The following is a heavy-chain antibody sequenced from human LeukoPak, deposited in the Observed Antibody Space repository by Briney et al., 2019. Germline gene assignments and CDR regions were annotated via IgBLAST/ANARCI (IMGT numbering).Heavy chain of an antibody. D-gene: IGHD4/OR15-4a*01. CDR2: IKSKTDGGTT. V-gene: IGHV3-15*01. CDR1: GFTFSNAW. Sequence: PGGSLRLSCAASGFTFSNAWMSWVRQAPGKGLEWVGRIKSKTDGGTTDYAAPVKGRFTISREDSKSIAYLQMNSLKIEDTAVYYCSRDQEVPDDCWGQGTLVTVSS. CDR3: SRDQEVPDDC. J-gene: IGHJ4*02.